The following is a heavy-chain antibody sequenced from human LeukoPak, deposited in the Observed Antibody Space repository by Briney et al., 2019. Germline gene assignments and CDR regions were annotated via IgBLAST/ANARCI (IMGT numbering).Heavy chain of an antibody. CDR2: INPNRGGT. Sequence: ASVKVSCKASGYTFTGYYIHWVRQAPGQGLEWMGWINPNRGGTNYAQKFQGRVTMTRDTSISTAYMELSRLTSDGTAVYYCARDRGYWLVYFDYWGQGTLVTVSS. CDR3: ARDRGYWLVYFDY. V-gene: IGHV1-2*02. CDR1: GYTFTGYY. J-gene: IGHJ4*02. D-gene: IGHD3-22*01.